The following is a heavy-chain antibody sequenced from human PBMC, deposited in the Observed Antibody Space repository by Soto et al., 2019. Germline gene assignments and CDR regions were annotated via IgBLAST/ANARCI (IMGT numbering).Heavy chain of an antibody. CDR3: ARDHWDCSGGGCNPHQLNFFAMDV. Sequence: GGSLRLSCVVSGFTFYDYAIHWVRQAPGKGLEWVAVISFDGNNKFYADSVKGRFTISRDRSKTTAYLQMNNLRAEDTAVYYCARDHWDCSGGGCNPHQLNFFAMDVWGQGTTVTVSS. V-gene: IGHV3-30*03. J-gene: IGHJ6*02. CDR2: ISFDGNNK. D-gene: IGHD2-15*01. CDR1: GFTFYDYA.